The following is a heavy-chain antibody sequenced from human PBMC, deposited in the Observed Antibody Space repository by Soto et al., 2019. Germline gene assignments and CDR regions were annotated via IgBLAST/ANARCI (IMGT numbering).Heavy chain of an antibody. V-gene: IGHV3-7*01. CDR1: GFTFSSYW. Sequence: EVQLVESGGGLVQPGGSLRLSCAASGFTFSSYWMSWVRQAPGKGLEWVANIKQDGSEKYYVDSVKGRFTIARDNANNSLYLQNNRLRSDETAVYYCAGEGMVRQLVGFDCLCQGTLVTVSS. D-gene: IGHD6-6*01. J-gene: IGHJ4*02. CDR2: IKQDGSEK. CDR3: AGEGMVRQLVGFDC.